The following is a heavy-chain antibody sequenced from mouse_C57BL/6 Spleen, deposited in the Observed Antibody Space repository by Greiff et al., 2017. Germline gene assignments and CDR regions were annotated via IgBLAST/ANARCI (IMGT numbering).Heavy chain of an antibody. CDR3: ARSGRLRDYAMDY. V-gene: IGHV1-52*01. CDR1: GYTFTSYW. Sequence: QVQLQQPGAELVRPGSSVKLSCKASGYTFTSYWMHWVKQRPIQGLEWIGNIDPSDSETHYNQKFKDKATLTVDKSSSTAYMQLSSLTAEDSAVYYCARSGRLRDYAMDYWGQGTSVTVAS. J-gene: IGHJ4*01. CDR2: IDPSDSET. D-gene: IGHD1-3*01.